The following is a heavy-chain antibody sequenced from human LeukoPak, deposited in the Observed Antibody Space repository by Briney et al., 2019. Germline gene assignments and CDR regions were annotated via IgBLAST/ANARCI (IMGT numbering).Heavy chain of an antibody. V-gene: IGHV3-23*01. CDR2: ISGSGGST. CDR1: GFTFSSYA. D-gene: IGHD3-22*01. Sequence: GGSLRLSCAASGFTFSSYAMSWVRQAPGRGLEWVSAISGSGGSTYYADSVKGRFTISRDNAKDSLYLQMNSLRVEDTAFYYCARERYYDSGGYYYLDVWGEGTTVTVSS. J-gene: IGHJ6*03. CDR3: ARERYYDSGGYYYLDV.